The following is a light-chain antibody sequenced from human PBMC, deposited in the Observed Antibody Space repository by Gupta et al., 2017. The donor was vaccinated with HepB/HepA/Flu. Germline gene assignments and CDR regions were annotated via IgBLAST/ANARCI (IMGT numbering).Light chain of an antibody. CDR2: DVS. CDR1: QTVSSY. CDR3: QQHGYWPLPT. J-gene: IGKJ5*01. V-gene: IGKV3-11*01. Sequence: EIALTQSPEILSLSPGERATLSCTASQTVSSYLAWSQQKPGQAPRLLIYDVSHTATGIPARFRGGGCGTDFTLTISVRELEDFAVYYCQQHGYWPLPTFGQGTQVEIK.